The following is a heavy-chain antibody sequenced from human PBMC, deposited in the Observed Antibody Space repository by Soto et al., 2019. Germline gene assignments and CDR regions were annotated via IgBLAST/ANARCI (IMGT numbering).Heavy chain of an antibody. CDR1: GFTFSSYG. Sequence: GGSLRLSCAASGFTFSSYGMHWVRQAPGKGLEWVAVISYDGSNKYYADSVKGRFTISRDNSKNTLYLQMNSLRAEDTAVYYCAKDSGYDFWSGYFNWFDPWGQGTLVTVSS. CDR2: ISYDGSNK. D-gene: IGHD3-3*01. J-gene: IGHJ5*02. CDR3: AKDSGYDFWSGYFNWFDP. V-gene: IGHV3-30*18.